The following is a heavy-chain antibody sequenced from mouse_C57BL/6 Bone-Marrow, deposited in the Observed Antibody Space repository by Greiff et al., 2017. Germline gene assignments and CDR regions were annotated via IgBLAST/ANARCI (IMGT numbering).Heavy chain of an antibody. J-gene: IGHJ1*03. CDR3: ARLVVWYFDV. CDR2: INPNNGGT. V-gene: IGHV1-18*01. Sequence: EVQLQQSGPELVKPGASVKIPCKASGYTFTDYNMDWVKQSHGKSLEWIGDINPNNGGTIYNQKFKGKATLTVDKSSSTAYIELRSLTSEDTAVYYCARLVVWYFDVWGTGTTVTVSS. CDR1: GYTFTDYN. D-gene: IGHD2-2*01.